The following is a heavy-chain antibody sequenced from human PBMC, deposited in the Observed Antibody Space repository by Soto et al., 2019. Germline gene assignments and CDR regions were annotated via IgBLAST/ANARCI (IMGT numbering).Heavy chain of an antibody. D-gene: IGHD3-16*01. CDR3: ASASTGELAYYFDF. CDR2: IFYSRTT. CDR1: GGSINSGGYY. V-gene: IGHV4-31*03. Sequence: PSETLSLTCTVSGGSINSGGYYWTWIRQHPGKGREWIGYIFYSRTTSYNPSLTSRVTISGDTSKNQFSLTLRSVTAADSAVYHCASASTGELAYYFDFWGQGTPVTVSS. J-gene: IGHJ4*01.